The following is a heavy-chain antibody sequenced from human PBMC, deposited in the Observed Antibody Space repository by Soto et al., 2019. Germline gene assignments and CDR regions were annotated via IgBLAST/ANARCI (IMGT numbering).Heavy chain of an antibody. CDR3: ATDLSGYDSRFDY. CDR1: GYSFTSYG. Sequence: ASVKVSCKASGYSFTSYGINWVRQAPGQGLEWMGWISAKHGNTHYAQKLQGRVTMTTDTSTSTAYMELRSLTSDDTAVYYCATDLSGYDSRFDYWGQRTLVTVSS. V-gene: IGHV1-18*01. CDR2: ISAKHGNT. J-gene: IGHJ4*02. D-gene: IGHD5-12*01.